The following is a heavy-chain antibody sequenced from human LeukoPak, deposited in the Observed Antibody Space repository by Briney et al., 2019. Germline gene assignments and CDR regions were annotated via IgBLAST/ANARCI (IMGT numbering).Heavy chain of an antibody. CDR3: ARELILGYCSGGSCYSGPFDS. D-gene: IGHD2-15*01. CDR2: IKQDGSEK. V-gene: IGHV3-7*01. CDR1: GFTFSSYW. J-gene: IGHJ4*02. Sequence: GGSLRLSCAASGFTFSSYWMSWVRQAPGKGLEWVANIKQDGSEKNYVDSVKGRFTISRDNAKNSLYLQMNSLRAEDTAVYYCARELILGYCSGGSCYSGPFDSWGQGTLVTVSS.